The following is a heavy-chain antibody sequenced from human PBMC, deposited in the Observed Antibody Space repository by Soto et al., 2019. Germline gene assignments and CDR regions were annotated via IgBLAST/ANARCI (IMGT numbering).Heavy chain of an antibody. J-gene: IGHJ4*02. CDR3: ARRFLDWPNHFYFDS. CDR2: INHRGPA. V-gene: IGHV4-34*01. D-gene: IGHD3-3*01. Sequence: SETLSLTCDVSGGSLSGYSWNWIRHSPEKGLEWIGEINHRGPAVYSPSLKSRLTISADSSKNLFSLKLKSVSSADTALYYCARRFLDWPNHFYFDSWGQGTLVTVSS. CDR1: GGSLSGYS.